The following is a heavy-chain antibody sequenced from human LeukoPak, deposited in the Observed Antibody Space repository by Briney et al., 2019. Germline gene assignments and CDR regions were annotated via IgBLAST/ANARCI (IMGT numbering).Heavy chain of an antibody. V-gene: IGHV1-8*01. D-gene: IGHD3-3*01. CDR3: ARVLLRTIFGVVISGDAFDI. CDR2: MNPNSGNT. Sequence: ASVKVSCKASGYTFTSYDINWVRQATGQGLEWMGWMNPNSGNTGYAQKFQGRVTMTRNTSISTAYMELSSLRSEDTAVYYCARVLLRTIFGVVISGDAFDIWGQGTMVTVSS. CDR1: GYTFTSYD. J-gene: IGHJ3*02.